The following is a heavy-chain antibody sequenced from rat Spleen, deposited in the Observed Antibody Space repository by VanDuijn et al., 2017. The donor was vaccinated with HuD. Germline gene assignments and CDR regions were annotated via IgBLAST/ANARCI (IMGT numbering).Heavy chain of an antibody. V-gene: IGHV5-27*01. Sequence: EVQLVESGGGSVQPGRSLKLSCAASGFTFGDYGMAWVRQAPTKGLEWVAYISTAGSNTFYRDSVKGRFTISRDNDKSTLHLQMDSLRSEDTATYYCTTWDYYDNRFDYWGQGVMVTVSS. J-gene: IGHJ2*01. CDR3: TTWDYYDNRFDY. D-gene: IGHD1-6*01. CDR1: GFTFGDYG. CDR2: ISTAGSNT.